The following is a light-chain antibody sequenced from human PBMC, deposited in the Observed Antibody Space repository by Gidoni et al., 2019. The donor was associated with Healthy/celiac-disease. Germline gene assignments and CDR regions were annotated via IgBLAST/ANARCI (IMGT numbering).Light chain of an antibody. Sequence: IQMTQSTSSLSASVGDRVTITCRASKRISSYLNWYQQKPGKAPKLLIYAASSLQSGVPSRFSGSGSGTDFTLTISSLQPEDFATYYCQQSYSTESITFGQGTRLEIK. CDR2: AAS. J-gene: IGKJ5*01. CDR3: QQSYSTESIT. V-gene: IGKV1-39*01. CDR1: KRISSY.